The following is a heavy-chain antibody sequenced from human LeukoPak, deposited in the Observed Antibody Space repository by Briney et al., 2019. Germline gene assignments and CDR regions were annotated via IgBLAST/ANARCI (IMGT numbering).Heavy chain of an antibody. CDR2: LSGSGGDT. V-gene: IGHV3-23*01. J-gene: IGHJ4*02. CDR3: AKERIAAARPYYFDY. CDR1: GFPFKSYA. Sequence: GGSLRLSCAASGFPFKSYAMHWVPQAPGRGLEWVSNLSGSGGDTHYADSVKGRFTISRDNSKNTLYLQMTRLRVEDAAVYYCAKERIAAARPYYFDYWGQGTLVTVSS. D-gene: IGHD6-13*01.